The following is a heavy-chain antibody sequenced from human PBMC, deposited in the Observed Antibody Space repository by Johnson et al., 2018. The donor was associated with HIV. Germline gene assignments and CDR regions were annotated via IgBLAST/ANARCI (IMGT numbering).Heavy chain of an antibody. J-gene: IGHJ3*02. Sequence: QVQLVESGGGLVQPGGSLRLSCAASGFTFSSFAMHWVRLAPGKGLEWVANIKQDGTEKYYADSVKGRFTISRDNSKNTLYLQMNSLRAEDTAVYYCAKDRGYGGNLDAFDIWGQGTMVTVSS. CDR2: IKQDGTEK. CDR1: GFTFSSFA. D-gene: IGHD4-23*01. V-gene: IGHV3-30*04. CDR3: AKDRGYGGNLDAFDI.